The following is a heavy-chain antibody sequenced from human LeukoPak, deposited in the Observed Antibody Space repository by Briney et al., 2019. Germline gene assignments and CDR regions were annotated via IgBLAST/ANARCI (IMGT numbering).Heavy chain of an antibody. CDR1: GFTFGDYA. CDR3: TRGPRYCSGGSCFLNY. V-gene: IGHV3-49*04. Sequence: GGSLRLSCTASGFTFGDYAMSWVRQAPGKGLEWGGFIRSKAYGGTTEYAASVKGRFTISRDDSKSIAYLQMNSLKTEDTAVYYCTRGPRYCSGGSCFLNYWGQGTLVTVSS. CDR2: IRSKAYGGTT. D-gene: IGHD2-15*01. J-gene: IGHJ4*02.